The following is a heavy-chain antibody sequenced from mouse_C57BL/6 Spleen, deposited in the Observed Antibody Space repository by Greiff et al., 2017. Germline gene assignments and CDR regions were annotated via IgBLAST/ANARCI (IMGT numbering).Heavy chain of an antibody. Sequence: VMLVESGAELVKPGASVKISCKASGYAFSSYWWNWGKQRPGRGLGWMGQIYPGDGDTNYNGKFKGKATLTADKSSSTAYMQLSSLTSEDSAVYFCARGDYDGYYGYAMDYWGQGTSVTVSS. J-gene: IGHJ4*01. CDR1: GYAFSSYW. D-gene: IGHD2-3*01. CDR3: ARGDYDGYYGYAMDY. CDR2: IYPGDGDT. V-gene: IGHV1-80*01.